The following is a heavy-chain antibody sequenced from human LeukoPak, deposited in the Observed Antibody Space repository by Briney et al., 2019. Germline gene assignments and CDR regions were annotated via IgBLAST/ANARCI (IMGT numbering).Heavy chain of an antibody. J-gene: IGHJ4*02. D-gene: IGHD4-17*01. CDR1: GYTFTCYY. Sequence: GASVKVSCKASGYTFTCYYMHWVRQAPGQGLEWMGWINPNSGGTNYAQKFQGRVTMTRDTSISTAYMELSRLRSDDTAVYYCAREGNYGDYEGFDYWGQGTLVTVSS. CDR3: AREGNYGDYEGFDY. CDR2: INPNSGGT. V-gene: IGHV1-2*02.